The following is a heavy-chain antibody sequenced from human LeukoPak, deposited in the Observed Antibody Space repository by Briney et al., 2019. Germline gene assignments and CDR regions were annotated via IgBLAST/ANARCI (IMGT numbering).Heavy chain of an antibody. D-gene: IGHD6-19*01. Sequence: GESLKISCQGSGSHFASFWIGWVRQMPGKGLEWMGIIYPGDSEPRYSPSFQGQVTISVDKSITTAYLQWSSLKASDTAMYYCARPKNAYSSRWWDGFDIWGQGTMVTASS. CDR2: IYPGDSEP. CDR1: GSHFASFW. J-gene: IGHJ3*02. CDR3: ARPKNAYSSRWWDGFDI. V-gene: IGHV5-51*01.